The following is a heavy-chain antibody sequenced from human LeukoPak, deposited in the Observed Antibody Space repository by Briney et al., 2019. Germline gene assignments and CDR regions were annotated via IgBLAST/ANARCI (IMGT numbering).Heavy chain of an antibody. D-gene: IGHD2-8*01. CDR3: AKDLYTNGVCDAFDI. CDR1: GFTFSNFG. Sequence: GGSLRLSCAASGFTFSNFGMSWVRQAPGKGLEWVSAISGSGGSTYYADSVKGRFTISRDNSKNTLYLQMNSLRAEDTAVYYCAKDLYTNGVCDAFDIWGQGTMVTVSS. J-gene: IGHJ3*02. V-gene: IGHV3-23*01. CDR2: ISGSGGST.